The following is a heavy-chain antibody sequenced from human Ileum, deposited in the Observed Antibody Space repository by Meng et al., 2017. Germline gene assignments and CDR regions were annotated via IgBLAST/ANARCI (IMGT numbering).Heavy chain of an antibody. V-gene: IGHV4-4*02. D-gene: IGHD4-23*01. CDR2: ISHSGSA. CDR1: SGSISSNTY. CDR3: ARHGGYSQDF. Sequence: QVPLQESGPGTVRPSGPLSLTCAFSSGSISSNTYWSWVRQPPGKGLEWIGQISHSGSAYYNPSLKSRVTMSVDKSKSQFSLMLTSVTAADTAIYYCARHGGYSQDFWGQGTLVTVSS. J-gene: IGHJ4*02.